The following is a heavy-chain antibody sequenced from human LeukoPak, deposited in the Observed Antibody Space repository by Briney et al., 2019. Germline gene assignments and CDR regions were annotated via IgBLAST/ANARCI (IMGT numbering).Heavy chain of an antibody. D-gene: IGHD6-19*01. CDR3: ARDKYSSGWSRETNFDY. J-gene: IGHJ4*02. V-gene: IGHV1-2*02. Sequence: HVASVKVSCKASGYTFTGYYMHWVRQAPGQGLEWMGWINPNSGGTNYAQKFQGRVTMTRDTSIGTAYMELSRLRSDDTAVYYCARDKYSSGWSRETNFDYWGQGTLVTVSS. CDR2: INPNSGGT. CDR1: GYTFTGYY.